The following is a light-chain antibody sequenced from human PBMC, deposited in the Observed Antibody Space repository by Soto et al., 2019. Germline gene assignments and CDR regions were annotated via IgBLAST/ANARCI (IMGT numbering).Light chain of an antibody. CDR2: GAS. Sequence: EIMMTQSPATLSVAPGERVTFSCRASQGVSRKLAWYQHKPGQAPRLLISGASTGATGIPARFSGSGSGTEFTLTISSLQSEDFALYYCQQYGSSPPTFGQGTKVDIK. CDR1: QGVSRK. J-gene: IGKJ1*01. V-gene: IGKV3-15*01. CDR3: QQYGSSPPT.